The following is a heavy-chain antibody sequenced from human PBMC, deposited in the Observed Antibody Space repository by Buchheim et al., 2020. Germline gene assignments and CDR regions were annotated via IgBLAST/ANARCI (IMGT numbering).Heavy chain of an antibody. CDR2: ISGSGGST. D-gene: IGHD1-1*01. CDR1: GFTFSSYA. J-gene: IGHJ4*02. V-gene: IGHV3-23*01. CDR3: AKDRERDPNVDY. Sequence: EVQLLESGGGLVQPGGSLRLSCAASGFTFSSYAMSWVRQAPGKGLEWVSAISGSGGSTYYADSVKGRFTISRDTSKNTPYRKMNSRRAEDTAVYYCAKDRERDPNVDYWGQGTL.